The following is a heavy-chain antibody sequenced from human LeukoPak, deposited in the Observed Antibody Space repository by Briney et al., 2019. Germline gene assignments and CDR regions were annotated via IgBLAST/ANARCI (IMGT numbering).Heavy chain of an antibody. V-gene: IGHV3-23*01. Sequence: GGSLRLSCAASGFTFSSYAMSWVRQAPGKGLEWVSTISGSGGSTYYADSVKGQFTISRDNSKNTLYLQMNSLRAEDTAVYYCAKDTYGDYEGDWGQGTLVTVSS. CDR1: GFTFSSYA. J-gene: IGHJ4*02. CDR2: ISGSGGST. CDR3: AKDTYGDYEGD. D-gene: IGHD4-17*01.